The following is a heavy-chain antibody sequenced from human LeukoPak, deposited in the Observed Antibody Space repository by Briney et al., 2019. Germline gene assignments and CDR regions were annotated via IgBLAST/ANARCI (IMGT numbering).Heavy chain of an antibody. CDR1: GFTFSSYS. CDR3: ARGRYCSSTSCYSYGMDV. CDR2: ISSSSSYI. Sequence: GGSLRLSCAASGFTFSSYSMNWVRQAPGKGLEWVSSISSSSSYIYYADSVKGRFTISRDNAKNSLYLQMNSLRAEDTAVYYCARGRYCSSTSCYSYGMDVWSKGTTVTVSS. J-gene: IGHJ6*04. D-gene: IGHD2-2*01. V-gene: IGHV3-21*01.